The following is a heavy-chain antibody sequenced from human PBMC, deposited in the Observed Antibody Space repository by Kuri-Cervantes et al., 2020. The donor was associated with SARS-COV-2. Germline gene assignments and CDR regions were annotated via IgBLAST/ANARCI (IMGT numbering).Heavy chain of an antibody. Sequence: ETLSLTCAASGFTFSSYWMHWVRQAPGKGLVWVSRINSDGSSTSYADSVKGRFTISRDNAKNTLYLQMNSLRAEDTAVYYCSVAVGYWGQGTLVTVSS. D-gene: IGHD1-26*01. CDR3: SVAVGY. J-gene: IGHJ4*02. V-gene: IGHV3-74*01. CDR1: GFTFSSYW. CDR2: INSDGSST.